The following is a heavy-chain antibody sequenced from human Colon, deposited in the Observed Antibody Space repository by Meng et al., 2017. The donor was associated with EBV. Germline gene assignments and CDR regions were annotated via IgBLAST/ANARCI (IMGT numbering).Heavy chain of an antibody. D-gene: IGHD5-24*01. V-gene: IGHV4-31*02. CDR1: GCSISSGGYY. Sequence: QAQLEESGPGLVKPSQTRPPTWSVSGCSISSGGYYWGWIRQHPGKGLEWIGYIYYSGSTYYNPSLKSRVTISIDTSKNQFSLKLSSVTAADTAVYYCARGPSRWLQFSFDYWGQGTLVTVSS. J-gene: IGHJ4*02. CDR2: IYYSGST. CDR3: ARGPSRWLQFSFDY.